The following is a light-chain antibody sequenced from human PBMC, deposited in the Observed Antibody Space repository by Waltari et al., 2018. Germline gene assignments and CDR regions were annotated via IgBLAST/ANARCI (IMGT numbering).Light chain of an antibody. J-gene: IGKJ4*02. CDR1: QSVTNN. Sequence: EIVMTQSPATLPLSPGERATLSCRASQSVTNNLAWYQQKPGQAPRLLIYRASTRATSIPARISGSGSGTEFTLTISSLQSEDFAFYYCQQYNNWPLTFGGGTKVEIK. CDR3: QQYNNWPLT. V-gene: IGKV3-15*01. CDR2: RAS.